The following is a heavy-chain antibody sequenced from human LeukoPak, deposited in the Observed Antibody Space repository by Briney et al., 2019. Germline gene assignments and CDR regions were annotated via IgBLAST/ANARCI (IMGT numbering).Heavy chain of an antibody. Sequence: GGSLRLSCAASGFTFSDYYMSWVRQAPGKGLEWVANIKEDGSDKNYVDSVKGRFTISRDNAQKSLYLQMISLRVEDTAVYYCTRWTDWYFDLWGRGTLVTVSS. D-gene: IGHD3/OR15-3a*01. CDR2: IKEDGSDK. J-gene: IGHJ2*01. CDR1: GFTFSDYY. V-gene: IGHV3-7*01. CDR3: TRWTDWYFDL.